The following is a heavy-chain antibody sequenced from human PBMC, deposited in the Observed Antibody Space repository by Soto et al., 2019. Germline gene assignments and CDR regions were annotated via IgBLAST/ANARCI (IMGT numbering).Heavy chain of an antibody. CDR3: ARLPAAMGYYYYGMDG. CDR2: ISSSSSTI. Sequence: EVQLVESGGGLVQPGGSLRLSCAASGFTFSSYSMNWVRQAPGKGLEWVSYISSSSSTIYYADPVKGRCTISRDNAKNSLYLQMNSLRDEDTAVYYCARLPAAMGYYYYGMDGWGQGTTVTVSS. J-gene: IGHJ6*02. D-gene: IGHD2-2*01. V-gene: IGHV3-48*02. CDR1: GFTFSSYS.